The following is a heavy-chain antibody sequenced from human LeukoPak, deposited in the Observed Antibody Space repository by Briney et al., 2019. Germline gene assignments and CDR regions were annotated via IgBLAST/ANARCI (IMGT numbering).Heavy chain of an antibody. Sequence: PGGSLRLSCAASGFTFSSYAMHWVRQAPGKGLEWVSVIYSGGSTYYADSVKGRFTISRDNSKNTLFLQMNGLRTEDTAVYYCARGPGDYFDFWGQGTLVTVSS. CDR1: GFTFSSYA. D-gene: IGHD1-14*01. CDR3: ARGPGDYFDF. J-gene: IGHJ4*02. CDR2: IYSGGST. V-gene: IGHV3-53*01.